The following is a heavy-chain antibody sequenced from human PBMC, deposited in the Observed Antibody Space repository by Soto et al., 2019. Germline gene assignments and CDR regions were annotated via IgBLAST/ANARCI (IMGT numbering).Heavy chain of an antibody. V-gene: IGHV3-30-3*01. CDR1: GFTFSNSA. D-gene: IGHD1-1*01. CDR2: ISTDGSNK. CDR3: ARAFGTEGDDY. J-gene: IGHJ4*02. Sequence: PWGSPRLSCAASGFTFSNSAMHWVRQAPGKGLEWVAIISTDGSNKYYADSVKGRFTISRDNSKNTLYLQINSLRAEDTAVYYCARAFGTEGDDYWGQGTLVTVSS.